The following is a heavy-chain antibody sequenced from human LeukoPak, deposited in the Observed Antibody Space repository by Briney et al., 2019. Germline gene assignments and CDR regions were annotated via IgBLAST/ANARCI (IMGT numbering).Heavy chain of an antibody. CDR1: GYTFTGYY. CDR3: ARVKTYSGYDFFDY. CDR2: INPNSGGT. Sequence: ASVKVSCKASGYTFTGYYMHWVRQAPGQGLEWMGWINPNSGGTNYAQKFQGRVTMTRDTSISTAYMELSRLRSDDTAVYYCARVKTYSGYDFFDYWGQGTLVTVSS. J-gene: IGHJ4*02. V-gene: IGHV1-2*02. D-gene: IGHD5-12*01.